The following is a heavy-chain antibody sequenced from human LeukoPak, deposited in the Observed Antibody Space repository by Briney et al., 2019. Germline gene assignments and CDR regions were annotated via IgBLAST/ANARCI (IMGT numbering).Heavy chain of an antibody. CDR2: IKSKTDGGTT. D-gene: IGHD5-12*01. CDR3: TTRGPIKVATIEVGGRDYYYYMDV. CDR1: GFTFSNAW. Sequence: GGSLRLSCAASGFTFSNAWMSWVRQAPGKGLEWVGRIKSKTDGGTTDYAAPVKGRFTISRDDSKNTLYLQMNSLKTEDTAVYYCTTRGPIKVATIEVGGRDYYYYMDVWGKGTTVTVSS. V-gene: IGHV3-15*01. J-gene: IGHJ6*03.